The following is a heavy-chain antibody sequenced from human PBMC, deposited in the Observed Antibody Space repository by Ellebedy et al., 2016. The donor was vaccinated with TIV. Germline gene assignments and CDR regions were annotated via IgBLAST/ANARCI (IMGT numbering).Heavy chain of an antibody. D-gene: IGHD3-9*01. CDR2: ISSNGGST. CDR1: GFTFSSYA. V-gene: IGHV3-64D*06. Sequence: GGSLRLSXSASGFTFSSYAMHWVRQAPGKGLEYVSAISSNGGSTYYADSVKGRFTISRDNSKNTLYLQMSSLRAEDTAVYYCVKEGTGENFDWLRTWEYWGQGTLVTVSS. J-gene: IGHJ4*02. CDR3: VKEGTGENFDWLRTWEY.